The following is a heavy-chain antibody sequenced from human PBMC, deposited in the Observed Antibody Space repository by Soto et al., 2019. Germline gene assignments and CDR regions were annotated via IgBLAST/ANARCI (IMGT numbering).Heavy chain of an antibody. CDR3: AKDWSWVRYFDWLSPVPQALDY. CDR2: ISYDGSNK. D-gene: IGHD3-9*01. CDR1: GFTFSSYA. Sequence: PGGSLRLSCAASGFTFSSYAMHWVRQAPGKGLEWVAVISYDGSNKYYADSVKGRFNISRDNSKNTLYLQMNSLRAEDTAVYYSAKDWSWVRYFDWLSPVPQALDYWGQGTLVTVSS. V-gene: IGHV3-30*04. J-gene: IGHJ4*02.